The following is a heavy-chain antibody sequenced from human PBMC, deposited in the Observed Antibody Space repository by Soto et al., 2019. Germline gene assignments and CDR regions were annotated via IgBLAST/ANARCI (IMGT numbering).Heavy chain of an antibody. CDR1: GYSFTAYW. CDR3: TRRASSSFYHLDF. J-gene: IGHJ4*02. Sequence: SGESLKISCQASGYSFTAYWTTWVRQMPGKGLEWMATIDPSDSYVDYSPSFRGHVTFSVDRSITTVYLQWNSLKASDSAMYFCTRRASSSFYHLDFWGQGALVTVSS. CDR2: IDPSDSYV. D-gene: IGHD2-2*01. V-gene: IGHV5-10-1*01.